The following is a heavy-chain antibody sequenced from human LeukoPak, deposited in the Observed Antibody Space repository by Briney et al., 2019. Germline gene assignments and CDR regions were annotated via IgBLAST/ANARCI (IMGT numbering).Heavy chain of an antibody. CDR2: VSYDGSNK. V-gene: IGHV3-30*18. CDR3: AKDWGNWGYGYYFDH. Sequence: GKSLRLSFAASGFTLSTYGMPWVRQAPGKGPEWVAVVSYDGSNKYYADSVKGRFTIYRDNSKNTLYLQMNSLRAEDTAVYYCAKDWGNWGYGYYFDHWGQGTLVTVSS. CDR1: GFTLSTYG. D-gene: IGHD7-27*01. J-gene: IGHJ4*02.